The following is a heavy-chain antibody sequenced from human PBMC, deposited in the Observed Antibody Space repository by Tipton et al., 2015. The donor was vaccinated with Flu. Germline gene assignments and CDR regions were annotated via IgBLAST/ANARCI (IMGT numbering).Heavy chain of an antibody. D-gene: IGHD3-22*01. V-gene: IGHV1-69*01. J-gene: IGHJ4*02. CDR2: IIPIFGTA. Sequence: QLVQSGAEVKKPGSSVKVSCKASGGTFSSYAISWVRQAPGQGLEWMGGIIPIFGTANYAQKFQGRVTITAGESTSTAYMELSSLRSEDTAVYYCARDGEYYDSSGYSRNYFDYWGQGTLVPVSS. CDR1: GGTFSSYA. CDR3: ARDGEYYDSSGYSRNYFDY.